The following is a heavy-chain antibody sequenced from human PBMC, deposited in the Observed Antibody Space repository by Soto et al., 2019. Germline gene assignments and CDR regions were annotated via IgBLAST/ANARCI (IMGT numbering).Heavy chain of an antibody. CDR1: GGSFSGYY. V-gene: IGHV4-34*01. CDR2: INHSGST. J-gene: IGHJ3*02. CDR3: ARALGAHSVLDAFDI. D-gene: IGHD1-26*01. Sequence: QVQLQQWGAGLLKPSETLSLTCAVYGGSFSGYYWSWIRQPPGKGLEWIGEINHSGSTNYNPSLKSRVTISVDTSKNQFSLKLSSVTAADTAVYYCARALGAHSVLDAFDIWGQGTMVTVSS.